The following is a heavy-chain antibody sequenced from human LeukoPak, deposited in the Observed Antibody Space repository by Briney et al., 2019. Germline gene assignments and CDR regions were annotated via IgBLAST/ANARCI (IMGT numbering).Heavy chain of an antibody. CDR3: AKTTYYYDSSGLDY. CDR1: GFTFSSYA. V-gene: IGHV3-23*01. J-gene: IGHJ4*02. Sequence: GGSLRLSCAASGFTFSSYAMSWVRQAPGKGLEWVSAISGSGGSTYYADSVKGRFTISRDNSKNTLYLQTNSLRAEDTAVYYCAKTTYYYDSSGLDYWGQGTLVTVSS. CDR2: ISGSGGST. D-gene: IGHD3-22*01.